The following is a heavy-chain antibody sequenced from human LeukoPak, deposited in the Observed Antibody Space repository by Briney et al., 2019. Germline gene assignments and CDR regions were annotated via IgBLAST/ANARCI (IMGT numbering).Heavy chain of an antibody. CDR2: VSYSGST. J-gene: IGHJ4*02. Sequence: PSETLSLTCTVSGGSISSYYWSWVRQPPGRGLEWIGYVSYSGSTGYNPSLKSRVIISIDTSKNQFSLRLSSVTAADTAVYYCARENDRYGRIDYWGQGTQVTVSS. D-gene: IGHD5-18*01. CDR1: GGSISSYY. V-gene: IGHV4-59*01. CDR3: ARENDRYGRIDY.